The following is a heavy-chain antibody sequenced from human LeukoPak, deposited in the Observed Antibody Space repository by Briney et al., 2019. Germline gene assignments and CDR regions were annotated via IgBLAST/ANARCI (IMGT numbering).Heavy chain of an antibody. J-gene: IGHJ4*02. CDR2: INHSGST. CDR3: ARALYYYGSGGQDY. Sequence: PSETLSLTCAVYGXSFSGYYWSWIRQPPGKGLEWIGEINHSGSTNYNPSLKSRVTISVDTSKNQFSLKLSSVTAADTAVYYCARALYYYGSGGQDYWGQGTLVTVSS. D-gene: IGHD3-10*01. CDR1: GXSFSGYY. V-gene: IGHV4-34*01.